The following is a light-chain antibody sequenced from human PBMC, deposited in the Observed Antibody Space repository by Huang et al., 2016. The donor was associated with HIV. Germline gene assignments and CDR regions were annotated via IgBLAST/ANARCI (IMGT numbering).Light chain of an antibody. V-gene: IGKV3-15*01. CDR1: QSVSSN. J-gene: IGKJ1*01. Sequence: EIVMTQSPATLSLSPGERATLSCRPSQSVSSNLAWYQHKPGQAPRLLIYGVSTRATGVPDRVSGSGSGTEFTLTISSLQSDDFVVYYCQQYQDWPRTFGQGTKVEIK. CDR3: QQYQDWPRT. CDR2: GVS.